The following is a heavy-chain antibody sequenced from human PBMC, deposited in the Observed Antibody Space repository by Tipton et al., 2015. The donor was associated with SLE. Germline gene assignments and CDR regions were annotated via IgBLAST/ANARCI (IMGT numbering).Heavy chain of an antibody. CDR1: GGSISSYY. Sequence: LRLSCTVSGGSISSYYWSWIRQPPGKGLEWIGYIYTSGSTNYNPSLKSRVTISVDTSKNQFSLKLSSVTAADTAVYYCARAASPTGTTDYWGQGTLVTVSS. J-gene: IGHJ4*02. CDR3: ARAASPTGTTDY. V-gene: IGHV4-4*08. D-gene: IGHD1-7*01. CDR2: IYTSGST.